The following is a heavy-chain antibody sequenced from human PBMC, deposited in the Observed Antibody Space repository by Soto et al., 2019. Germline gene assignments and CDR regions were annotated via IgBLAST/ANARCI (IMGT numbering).Heavy chain of an antibody. CDR1: GFSLSTSGMC. D-gene: IGHD6-13*01. CDR2: IDWDDDK. V-gene: IGHV2-70*11. CDR3: ARLYSSSWFTPFAFDI. Sequence: SGPTLVNPTQTLRLTCTFSGFSLSTSGMCVSWIRQPPGKALEWLARIDWDDDKYYSTSLKTRLTISKDTSKNQVVLTMTNMDPVDTATYYCARLYSSSWFTPFAFDIWGQGTMVTVSS. J-gene: IGHJ3*02.